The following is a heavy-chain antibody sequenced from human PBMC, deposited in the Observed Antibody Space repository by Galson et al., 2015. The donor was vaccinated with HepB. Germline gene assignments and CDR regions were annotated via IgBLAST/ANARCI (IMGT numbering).Heavy chain of an antibody. CDR2: ISSGSSIK. D-gene: IGHD5-18*01. V-gene: IGHV3-11*01. CDR1: GFTFSDFY. CDR3: ARRNIASSYGEDDY. Sequence: SLRLSCAASGFTFSDFYMDWFRQAPGKGLQWISYISSGSSIKSYADSVQGRFTISRDNAKNSVYLQMNSLRADDTAVYYCARRNIASSYGEDDYWGQGTLVTVSS. J-gene: IGHJ4*02.